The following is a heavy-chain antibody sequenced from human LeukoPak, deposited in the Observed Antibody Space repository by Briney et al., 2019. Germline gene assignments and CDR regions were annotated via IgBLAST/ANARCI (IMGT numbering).Heavy chain of an antibody. CDR1: GGSISSGNYY. D-gene: IGHD1-7*01. CDR2: IYSSGST. V-gene: IGHV4-61*02. J-gene: IGHJ4*02. Sequence: SQTLSLTCTVSGGSISSGNYYWSWIRQPAGKGLEWIGRIYSSGSTNYNPSLKSRVTISVDTSKDQFSLNLSSVTAADTAVYYCARDVKIGATWNYILGNFDYWGQGTLVSVSS. CDR3: ARDVKIGATWNYILGNFDY.